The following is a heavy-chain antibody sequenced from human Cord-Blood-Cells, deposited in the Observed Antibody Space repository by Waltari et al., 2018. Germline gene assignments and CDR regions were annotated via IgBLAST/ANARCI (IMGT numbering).Heavy chain of an antibody. D-gene: IGHD7-27*01. J-gene: IGHJ3*02. CDR1: GGSFSGYY. CDR3: ARATGDGAFDI. CDR2: INHSGST. Sequence: QVQLQQWGAGLLKPSETLSLTCAVYGGSFSGYYWSWIRQPPGKGLEWSGEINHSGSTNYTPSLKSRVTISVDPSKNQFSLKLSSVTAADTAVYYCARATGDGAFDIWGQGTMVTVSS. V-gene: IGHV4-34*01.